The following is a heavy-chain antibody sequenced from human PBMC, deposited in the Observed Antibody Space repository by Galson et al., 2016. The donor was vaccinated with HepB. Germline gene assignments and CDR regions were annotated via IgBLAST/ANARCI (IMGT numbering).Heavy chain of an antibody. CDR3: ARQGSSAAFDY. CDR2: VYFSGNT. CDR1: RASISSNVYY. Sequence: ETLSLTCSVSRASISSNVYYWGWIRQPPGKGLEWIGSVYFSGNTYLNPYLKIRVTISVDTSQNHFSRTLNSVTDADTAVYYCARQGSSAAFDYWAREPWSPSPQ. J-gene: IGHJ4*02. D-gene: IGHD2-15*01. V-gene: IGHV4-39*01.